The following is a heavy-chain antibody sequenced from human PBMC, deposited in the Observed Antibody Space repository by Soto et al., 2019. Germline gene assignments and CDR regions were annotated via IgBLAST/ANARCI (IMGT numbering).Heavy chain of an antibody. D-gene: IGHD2-15*01. J-gene: IGHJ4*02. V-gene: IGHV3-21*01. Sequence: GGSLRLSCAASGFTFSSYSMNWVRQAPGKGLEWVSSISSSSSYIYYADSVKGRFTISRDNAKNSLYLQMNSLRAEDTAVYYCARCGVGGTYGDSWRQGTLVTVSS. CDR2: ISSSSSYI. CDR3: ARCGVGGTYGDS. CDR1: GFTFSSYS.